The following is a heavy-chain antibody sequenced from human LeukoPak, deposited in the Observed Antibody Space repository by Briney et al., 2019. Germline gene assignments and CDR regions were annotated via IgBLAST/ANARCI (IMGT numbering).Heavy chain of an antibody. Sequence: SETLSLTCAVYGGSFSGYYWSWIRQPPGKGLEWIGEINHSGSTNYNPSLKSRVTISVDTSKNQFSLKLSSVTAADTAVYYCAREVYCSSTSCYLISWLDPWGQGTLVTVSS. CDR3: AREVYCSSTSCYLISWLDP. CDR1: GGSFSGYY. D-gene: IGHD2-2*01. CDR2: INHSGST. J-gene: IGHJ5*02. V-gene: IGHV4-34*01.